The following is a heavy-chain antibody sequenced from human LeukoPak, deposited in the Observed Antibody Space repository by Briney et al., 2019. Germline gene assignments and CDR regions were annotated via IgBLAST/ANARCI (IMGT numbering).Heavy chain of an antibody. J-gene: IGHJ4*02. CDR3: ARDPGSCSSTSCFSDY. CDR2: ISSSSSYI. V-gene: IGHV3-21*01. Sequence: GGSLRLSCAASGFTFSSYSMNWVRQAPGKGLEWVSSISSSSSYIYYADSMKGRFTISRDNAKNSLYLQMNSLRAEDTAVYYCARDPGSCSSTSCFSDYWGQGTLVTVSS. CDR1: GFTFSSYS. D-gene: IGHD2-2*01.